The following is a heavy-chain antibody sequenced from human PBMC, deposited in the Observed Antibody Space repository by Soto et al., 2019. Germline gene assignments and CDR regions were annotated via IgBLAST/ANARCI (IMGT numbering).Heavy chain of an antibody. J-gene: IGHJ6*02. V-gene: IGHV3-74*01. D-gene: IGHD6-19*01. CDR3: ARLSSGWSGEYYYYGMDV. Sequence: GGSLRLSCAASGFTFTRYWMHWVRQAPGKGLVWVSRINSDGSGTTYADSVRGRFTISRDNAKNTLYLQMNSLGAEDTAVYYCARLSSGWSGEYYYYGMDVWGQGTTVTVSS. CDR2: INSDGSGT. CDR1: GFTFTRYW.